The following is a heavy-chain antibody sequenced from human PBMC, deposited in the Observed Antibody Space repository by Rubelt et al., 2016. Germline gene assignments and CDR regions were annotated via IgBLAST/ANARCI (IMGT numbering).Heavy chain of an antibody. CDR1: GGSFSSYY. CDR2: SYYSGST. Sequence: QVQLQESGPGLVKPSQTLSLICTVYGGSFSSYYWSWIRQPPGKGLEWIGSSYYSGSTYYNPSLKSRVTISVDTSKNQFYLNLSSVTAADTAVYYCAACYRKWLLLGGWFDPWGQGTLVTVSS. V-gene: IGHV4-59*05. D-gene: IGHD3-22*01. J-gene: IGHJ5*02. CDR3: AACYRKWLLLGGWFDP.